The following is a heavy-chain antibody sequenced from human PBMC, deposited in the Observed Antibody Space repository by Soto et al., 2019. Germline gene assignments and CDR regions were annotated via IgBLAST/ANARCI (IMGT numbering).Heavy chain of an antibody. J-gene: IGHJ4*02. Sequence: QLQLQESGPGLVKPSETLYVSCTVSGDSISSSTYYWGWIRQPPGKGLEWIGSIYYSGTTYYNPSLESRGTISADTSRIQFFLRLSSVTAAETAAYYCARLSLHGQFDYWGQGTLVTVSS. CDR2: IYYSGTT. CDR3: ARLSLHGQFDY. V-gene: IGHV4-39*01. CDR1: GDSISSSTYY.